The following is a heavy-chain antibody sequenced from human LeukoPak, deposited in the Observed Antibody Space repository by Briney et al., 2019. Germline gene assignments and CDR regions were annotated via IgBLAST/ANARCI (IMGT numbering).Heavy chain of an antibody. CDR2: IKQDGSEK. J-gene: IGHJ5*02. CDR1: GFTFSSYW. D-gene: IGHD1-26*01. V-gene: IGHV3-7*01. CDR3: ARDRPFSGSYLGFDP. Sequence: GGSLRPSCAASGFTFSSYWMSWVRQAPGKGLEWVANIKQDGSEKYYVDSVKGRFTISRGNAKNMLYLQMSSLTAEDTAVYYCARDRPFSGSYLGFDPWGQGTLVTVSS.